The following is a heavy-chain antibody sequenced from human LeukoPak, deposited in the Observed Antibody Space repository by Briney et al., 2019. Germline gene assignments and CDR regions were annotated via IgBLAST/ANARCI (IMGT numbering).Heavy chain of an antibody. CDR1: EYSFTSYW. CDR2: INPGDSDT. CDR3: AGRASARYGDFDY. D-gene: IGHD4/OR15-4a*01. Sequence: GESLQISCKGSEYSFTSYWIGWVRQMPGNGLEWMGIINPGDSDTRYSPSFQGQVTISVDKSISTAYLQWSSLKASDTAMYYCAGRASARYGDFDYWGQGTLVTVSS. V-gene: IGHV5-51*01. J-gene: IGHJ4*02.